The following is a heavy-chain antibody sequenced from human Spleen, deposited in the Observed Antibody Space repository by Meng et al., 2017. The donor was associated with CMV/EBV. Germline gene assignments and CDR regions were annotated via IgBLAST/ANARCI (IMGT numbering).Heavy chain of an antibody. CDR2: VNANSGAK. V-gene: IGHV1-2*02. CDR1: GYTFTSYG. J-gene: IGHJ4*02. Sequence: KASGYTFTSYGISWVRQAPGHGLEWMGWVNANSGAKDYAQKFQGRVTMTRDTSISTAYMELSRLRSDDTAVYYCARGYCSGASCYIDDWGQGTLVTVSS. D-gene: IGHD2-2*02. CDR3: ARGYCSGASCYIDD.